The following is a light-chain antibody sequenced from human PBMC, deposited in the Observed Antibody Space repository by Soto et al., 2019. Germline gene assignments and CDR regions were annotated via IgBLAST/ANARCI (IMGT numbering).Light chain of an antibody. CDR3: SSYAGRTIYV. Sequence: QSVLTQPPSASGSPGQSVTISCTGTSSDVGGYDYVSWYQQRPGKAPKLLIHEVTKRPSGVPDRFSGSKSGNTASLTVSGLQAEDEADYYCSSYAGRTIYVLGTGTKVT. V-gene: IGLV2-8*01. CDR1: SSDVGGYDY. J-gene: IGLJ1*01. CDR2: EVT.